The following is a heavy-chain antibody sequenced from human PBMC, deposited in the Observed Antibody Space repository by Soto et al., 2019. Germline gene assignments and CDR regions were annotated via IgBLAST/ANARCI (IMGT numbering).Heavy chain of an antibody. D-gene: IGHD2-2*01. CDR3: ARWSGSTSCCGMDV. J-gene: IGHJ6*02. Sequence: QVQLVQSGAEVKKPGASVKVSCKASGYTFTGYYMHWVRQAPGQVLEWMGWINPNSGGTNYAQKFQGWVTMTRDTSISTAYMELSRLRSDDTAVYYCARWSGSTSCCGMDVWGQGTTVTVSS. V-gene: IGHV1-2*04. CDR2: INPNSGGT. CDR1: GYTFTGYY.